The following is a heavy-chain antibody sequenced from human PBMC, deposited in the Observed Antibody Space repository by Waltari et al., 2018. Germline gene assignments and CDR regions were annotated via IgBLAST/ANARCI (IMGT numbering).Heavy chain of an antibody. D-gene: IGHD2-15*01. Sequence: QLQLEESSPGLVRPSETLSVTCAVSGDCVTSSYLWNWVRQSPGKGLEWIGQVHGSGRTNYNPSFASRVTVSLDTSNNQVSLKLTSATAADTAVYYCARDRGRGLYLDSWGPGTLVTVSP. J-gene: IGHJ4*02. CDR3: ARDRGRGLYLDS. V-gene: IGHV4-4*02. CDR1: GDCVTSSYL. CDR2: VHGSGRT.